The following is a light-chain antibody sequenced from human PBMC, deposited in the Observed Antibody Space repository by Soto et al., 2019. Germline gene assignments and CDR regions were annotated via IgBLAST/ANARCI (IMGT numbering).Light chain of an antibody. CDR2: DVS. V-gene: IGLV2-14*01. CDR3: ISYTSSSTYA. CDR1: SSDVGGYNY. Sequence: QSVLTQPASVSGSPGQSIAISCTGTSSDVGGYNYVSWYQQHPGKAPKLMIYDVSHRPSGVSDRFSGSKSGNTASLTISGLQAEDEADYYCISYTSSSTYAFGTGPKATVL. J-gene: IGLJ1*01.